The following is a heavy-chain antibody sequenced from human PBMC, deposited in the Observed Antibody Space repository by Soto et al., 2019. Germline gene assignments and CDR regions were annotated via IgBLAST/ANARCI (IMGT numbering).Heavy chain of an antibody. V-gene: IGHV3-11*01. CDR1: GFTFSDYY. Sequence: PGGSLRLSCAASGFTFSDYYMSWIRQAPGKGLEWVSYISSSGSTIYYAESVKGRFTISRDNAKNSLYQQMNNMKAEDTAVYYCASWAAAHDYWGQGTLVTVSS. D-gene: IGHD6-13*01. J-gene: IGHJ4*02. CDR2: ISSSGSTI. CDR3: ASWAAAHDY.